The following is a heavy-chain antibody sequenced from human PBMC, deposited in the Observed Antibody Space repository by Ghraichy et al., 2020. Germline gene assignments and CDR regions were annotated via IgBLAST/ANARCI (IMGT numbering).Heavy chain of an antibody. CDR2: IKQDGSEK. CDR3: ARDVRAVAGKRGFDY. CDR1: GFTFSSYW. V-gene: IGHV3-7*01. Sequence: GGSLRLSCAASGFTFSSYWMSWVRQAPGKGLEWVANIKQDGSEKYYVDSVKGRFTISRDNAKNSLYLQMNSLRAEDTAVYYCARDVRAVAGKRGFDYWGQGTLVTVSS. D-gene: IGHD6-19*01. J-gene: IGHJ4*02.